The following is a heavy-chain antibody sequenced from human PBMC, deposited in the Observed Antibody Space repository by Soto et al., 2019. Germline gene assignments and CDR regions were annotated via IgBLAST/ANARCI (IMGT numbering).Heavy chain of an antibody. CDR3: ARDPDFPPGARPGGGYFDY. Sequence: QVQLVESGGGVVQPGRSLRLSCAASGFTFSSYAMHWVRQAPGKGLEWVAVISYDGSNKYYADSVKGRFTISRDNSKNPLDLKMNGLRAEDTGVYYCARDPDFPPGARPGGGYFDYWGQGTLFTVSS. CDR1: GFTFSSYA. CDR2: ISYDGSNK. V-gene: IGHV3-30-3*01. D-gene: IGHD6-6*01. J-gene: IGHJ4*02.